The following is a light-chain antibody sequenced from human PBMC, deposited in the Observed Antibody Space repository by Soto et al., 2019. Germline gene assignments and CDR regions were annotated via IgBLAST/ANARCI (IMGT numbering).Light chain of an antibody. J-gene: IGKJ5*01. CDR1: QDINNF. CDR2: DAS. CDR3: QQSDDLPT. Sequence: DIQMTQSPSSLSASVGDRDTITCQASQDINNFVNWYQQKPGKAPKLLIYDASTLKTGVPSRFSGSGSGTDFRFTISSLQPEDFATYYCQQSDDLPTFGQGTRLEIK. V-gene: IGKV1-33*01.